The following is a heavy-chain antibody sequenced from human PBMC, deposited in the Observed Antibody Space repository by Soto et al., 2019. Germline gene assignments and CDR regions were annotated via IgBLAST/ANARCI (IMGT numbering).Heavy chain of an antibody. CDR2: IRSKGNNYAT. CDR3: SRQASDFWSGKPQYYMDV. D-gene: IGHD3-3*01. CDR1: GFTFSGSA. J-gene: IGHJ6*03. Sequence: EVQLVESGGGLVQPGGSLKLSCAASGFTFSGSAMHWVRQASGKGLEWVGRIRSKGNNYATAYGASLKGRFTISRDDSKITAYLQMNSLNTDDTAVYYCSRQASDFWSGKPQYYMDVWGKGTTVTVSS. V-gene: IGHV3-73*01.